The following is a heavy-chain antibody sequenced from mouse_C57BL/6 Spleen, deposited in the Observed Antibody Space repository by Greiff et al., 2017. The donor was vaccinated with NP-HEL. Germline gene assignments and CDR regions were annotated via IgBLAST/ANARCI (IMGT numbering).Heavy chain of an antibody. CDR2: INPKYGTT. J-gene: IGHJ1*03. V-gene: IGHV1-39*01. Sequence: EVQLQQSGAELVKPGASVKISCKASGYSFTDYNMNWVKQSTGKSLEWIGVINPKYGTTSYNQKFKGKATMTVDQSSSTAYMQLNSLTSEDSAVYYCSRATRNWYFDFWGTGTTVTVSS. CDR3: SRATRNWYFDF. CDR1: GYSFTDYN.